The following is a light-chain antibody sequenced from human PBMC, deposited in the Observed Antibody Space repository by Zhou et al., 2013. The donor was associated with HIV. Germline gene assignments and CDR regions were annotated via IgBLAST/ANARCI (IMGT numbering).Light chain of an antibody. CDR3: LQHNANPFT. V-gene: IGKV1-39*01. J-gene: IGKJ4*01. CDR1: QSISSY. Sequence: DIQMTQSPSSLSASVGDRVTITCRASQSISSYLNWYQQKPGKAPKLLIYAASSLQSGVPSRFSGSGSGTEFTLTISSLQPEDFATYYCLQHNANPFTFGGGTKVEIK. CDR2: AAS.